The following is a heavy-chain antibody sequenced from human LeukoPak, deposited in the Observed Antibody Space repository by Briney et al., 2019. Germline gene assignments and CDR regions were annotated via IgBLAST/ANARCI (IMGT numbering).Heavy chain of an antibody. CDR1: GFTFSSYE. V-gene: IGHV3-48*03. Sequence: GGSLRLSCAASGFTFSSYEMNWVRQAPGKGLEWVSYISSSGSTIYYADSVKGRFTISRDNAKNSLYLQMNSLRAEDTAVYYCARDLSYYGSGSPGGGVLWGQGTLVTVSS. CDR2: ISSSGSTI. J-gene: IGHJ4*02. CDR3: ARDLSYYGSGSPGGGVL. D-gene: IGHD3-10*01.